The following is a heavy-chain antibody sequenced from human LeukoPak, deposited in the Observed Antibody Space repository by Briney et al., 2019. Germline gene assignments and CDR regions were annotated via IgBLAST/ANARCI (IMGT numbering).Heavy chain of an antibody. CDR3: ARRVVTAVHGYYFDY. D-gene: IGHD2-21*02. CDR2: IYYSGST. CDR1: GVSISSSSYY. J-gene: IGHJ4*02. Sequence: PSETLSLTSTVSGVSISSSSYYWGWLRQPPGKGLEWIESIYYSGSTYYNPALKSRVTISVDTSKNLFSLKLSSVTAADTAVYYCARRVVTAVHGYYFDYWGQGTLVTVSS. V-gene: IGHV4-39*01.